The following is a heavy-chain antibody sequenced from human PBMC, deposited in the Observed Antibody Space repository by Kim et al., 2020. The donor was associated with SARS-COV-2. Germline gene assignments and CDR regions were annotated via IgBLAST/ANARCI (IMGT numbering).Heavy chain of an antibody. D-gene: IGHD6-13*01. CDR3: AILPPIAAAGTLYFQH. J-gene: IGHJ1*01. V-gene: IGHV3-30*03. CDR1: GFTFSSYG. Sequence: GGSLRLSCAASGFTFSSYGMHWVRQAPGKGLEWVAVISYDGSNKYYADSVKGRFTISRDNSKNTLYLQMNSLRAEDTAVYYCAILPPIAAAGTLYFQHWGQGTLVTVSS. CDR2: ISYDGSNK.